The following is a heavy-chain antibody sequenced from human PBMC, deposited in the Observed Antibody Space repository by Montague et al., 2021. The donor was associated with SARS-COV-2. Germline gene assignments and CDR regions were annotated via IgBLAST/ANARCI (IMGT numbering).Heavy chain of an antibody. J-gene: IGHJ4*02. CDR2: IYYSWST. D-gene: IGHD3-9*01. CDR1: GDSISNYY. V-gene: IGHV4-59*08. Sequence: SETLSLTCTVSGDSISNYYWCWIRLPPGKGLEWLGFIYYSWSTNYNPSLKRRATISVDTSTNQFSLRLSSVTAADTAVYYCARPPYILPGYAYFDFWGQGSLVIVSS. CDR3: ARPPYILPGYAYFDF.